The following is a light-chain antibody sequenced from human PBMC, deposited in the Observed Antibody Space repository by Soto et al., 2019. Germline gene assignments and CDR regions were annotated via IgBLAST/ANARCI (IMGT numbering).Light chain of an antibody. V-gene: IGLV2-11*01. CDR1: SSDVGGYNF. J-gene: IGLJ3*02. CDR2: DVS. Sequence: QSVLTQPRSVSGSPGQSVTISCTGTSSDVGGYNFVSWYQQYPGKAPKLIIYDVSKRPSGVPDRFSGSKSGNTASLTISGLQAEDEADYYCCSYAGTYTLWVLGGGTKLPS. CDR3: CSYAGTYTLWV.